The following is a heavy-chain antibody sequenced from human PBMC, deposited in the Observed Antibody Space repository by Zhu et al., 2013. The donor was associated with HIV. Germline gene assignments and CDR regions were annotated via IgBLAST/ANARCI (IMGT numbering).Heavy chain of an antibody. D-gene: IGHD5-12*01. CDR2: INPNSGGT. V-gene: IGHV1-2*02. J-gene: IGHJ4*02. CDR3: ARDPIFSGLEGLIDY. CDR1: GYSFTGYY. Sequence: QVQLVQSGAEVKKPGASVKVSCKASGYSFTGYYVHWVRQAPGQGLEWMGWINPNSGGTTYGQKFQSRVTMTRDTSISTAYMDLSRLRSDDTAVYYCARDPIFSGLEGLIDYWGQGTLVTVSS.